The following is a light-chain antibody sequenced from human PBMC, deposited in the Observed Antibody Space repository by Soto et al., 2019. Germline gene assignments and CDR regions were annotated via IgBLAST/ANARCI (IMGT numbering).Light chain of an antibody. V-gene: IGKV3-11*01. CDR3: QQRSNWPPYT. J-gene: IGKJ2*01. Sequence: EIVLTQSPATLSLSPGERATLSCRASQSVSSYLAWYQQKPGQAPRRLIYDASNRATGIPPRFIGSGSGTDFTIPISSLEPEDFSVYYCQQRSNWPPYTFGQGTKLEIK. CDR1: QSVSSY. CDR2: DAS.